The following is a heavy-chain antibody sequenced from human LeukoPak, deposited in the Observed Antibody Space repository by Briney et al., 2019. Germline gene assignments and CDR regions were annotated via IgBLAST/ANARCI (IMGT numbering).Heavy chain of an antibody. Sequence: HPGGSLRLSCEASGFTFRTYGMTWVRQAPGKGLEWVSGITGSSTWTYYADSVKGRFTISRDNSKNTLHLQMDSLRAEDTAIYYCERELVSLGTGYFDLWGRGTLVTVSS. J-gene: IGHJ2*01. D-gene: IGHD7-27*01. CDR2: ITGSSTWT. CDR3: ERELVSLGTGYFDL. V-gene: IGHV3-23*01. CDR1: GFTFRTYG.